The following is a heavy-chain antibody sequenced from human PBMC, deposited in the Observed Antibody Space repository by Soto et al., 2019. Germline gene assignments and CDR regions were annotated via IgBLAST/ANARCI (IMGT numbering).Heavy chain of an antibody. Sequence: GGSLRLSCAASGFTFSSYSMNWVRQAPGKGLEWISYISGSSDITQYEASVKGRFTISRDNAKNSLYLQMNSLSAEDTAAYYCARDHQYVFDIWGQGTMVTVSS. J-gene: IGHJ3*02. CDR2: ISGSSDIT. CDR3: ARDHQYVFDI. V-gene: IGHV3-48*01. CDR1: GFTFSSYS.